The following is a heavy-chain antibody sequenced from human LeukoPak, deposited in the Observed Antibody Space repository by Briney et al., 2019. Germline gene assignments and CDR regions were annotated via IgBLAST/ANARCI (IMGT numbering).Heavy chain of an antibody. Sequence: ASVKVSCKASGGTFSSYAISWVRQAPGQGLEWMGRIIPILGIANYAQKFQGRVTITADKSTSTAYMELSSLRSEDTAVYYCARDLGYEIFGVVISRAFDYWGQGTLVTVSS. D-gene: IGHD3-3*01. V-gene: IGHV1-69*04. CDR1: GGTFSSYA. J-gene: IGHJ4*02. CDR3: ARDLGYEIFGVVISRAFDY. CDR2: IIPILGIA.